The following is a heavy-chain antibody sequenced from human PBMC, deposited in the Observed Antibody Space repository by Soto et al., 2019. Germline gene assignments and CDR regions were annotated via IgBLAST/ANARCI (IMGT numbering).Heavy chain of an antibody. V-gene: IGHV4-39*01. CDR2: INSSGST. J-gene: IGHJ5*02. CDR1: GGSFCISAYY. CDR3: SRRAPEGFDP. Sequence: SETLSLTCTVSGGSFCISAYYWVWIRRAPGKGLEWIGSINSSGSTFSNPSLKSRVTLSVDTSKNQFSLKLTSVTAADTALYYCSRRAPEGFDPWGQGTLVTVSS.